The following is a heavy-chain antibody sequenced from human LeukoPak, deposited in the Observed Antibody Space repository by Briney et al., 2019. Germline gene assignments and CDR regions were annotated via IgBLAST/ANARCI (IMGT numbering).Heavy chain of an antibody. CDR3: ARDFTPEWFDIH. J-gene: IGHJ4*02. D-gene: IGHD3-3*01. Sequence: GGSLRLSCVASGLAFSSYSMHWVRQAPGKGLEWVGVISYDGSDEYYTDSVKGRFTISRDNSKNTVYLQMNSLRADDTAVYYCARDFTPEWFDIHWGQGTLVTAS. V-gene: IGHV3-30*04. CDR2: ISYDGSDE. CDR1: GLAFSSYS.